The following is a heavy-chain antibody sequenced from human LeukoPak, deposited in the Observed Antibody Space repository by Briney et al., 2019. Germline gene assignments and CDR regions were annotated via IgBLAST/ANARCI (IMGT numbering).Heavy chain of an antibody. Sequence: GGSLRLSCAASGFTFSSYAMSWVRQAPGKGLEWVSSISSSSSYIYYADSVKGRFTISRDNAKNSLYLQMNSLRAEDTAVYYCARVNDERGYYYYMDVWGKGTTVTVSS. J-gene: IGHJ6*03. V-gene: IGHV3-21*01. CDR2: ISSSSSYI. CDR3: ARVNDERGYYYYMDV. CDR1: GFTFSSYA.